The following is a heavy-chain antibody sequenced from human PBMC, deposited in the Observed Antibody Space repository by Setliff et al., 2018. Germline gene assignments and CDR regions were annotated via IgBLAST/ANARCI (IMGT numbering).Heavy chain of an antibody. CDR3: ARWLRWSFDY. J-gene: IGHJ4*02. V-gene: IGHV3-7*03. D-gene: IGHD4-17*01. CDR1: DFTFSNSA. Sequence: PGGSLRLSCVGSDFTFSNSAMSWVRQAPGKGLEWVANIKQDGSDKYYVDSAKGRFTISRDNARNSLYLQMDSLRADDTAVYYCARWLRWSFDYWGQGTLVTVSS. CDR2: IKQDGSDK.